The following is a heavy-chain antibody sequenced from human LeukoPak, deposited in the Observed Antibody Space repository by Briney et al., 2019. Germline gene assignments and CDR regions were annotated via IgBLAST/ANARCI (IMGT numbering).Heavy chain of an antibody. CDR2: ISFDGSNK. V-gene: IGHV3-30*18. CDR3: ANRFGSVTLFDY. J-gene: IGHJ4*02. CDR1: AFTFSSYG. Sequence: GRSLSLSCAAAAFTFSSYGMHWVRQAPGKGLEWVAVISFDGSNKSYTDSVKGRFAISRDNSKNTLYLQMNSLRAEDTAVYYCANRFGSVTLFDYWGEGTLVTVSS. D-gene: IGHD1-26*01.